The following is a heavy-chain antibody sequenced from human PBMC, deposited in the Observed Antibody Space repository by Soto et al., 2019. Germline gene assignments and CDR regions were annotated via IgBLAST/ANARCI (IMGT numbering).Heavy chain of an antibody. Sequence: SETLSLTCSVSGDSISSRFYYWGWIRQPPGKGLEWIGNFYYFGSTYYNPSLKSRVTISVDTSNNQLSLRLRSVTAADTAVYYCATSTMTSNWFDPWGQGTLVTVSS. CDR3: ATSTMTSNWFDP. V-gene: IGHV4-39*01. J-gene: IGHJ5*02. D-gene: IGHD3-3*01. CDR1: GDSISSRFYY. CDR2: FYYFGST.